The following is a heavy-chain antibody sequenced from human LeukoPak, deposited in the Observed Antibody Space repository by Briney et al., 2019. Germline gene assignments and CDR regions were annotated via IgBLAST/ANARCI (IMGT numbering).Heavy chain of an antibody. V-gene: IGHV4-31*03. Sequence: SETLSLTCTVSGVSISSGGYYWSWIRQHPGKGLEWIGYIYYSGSTYYNPSHKSRVTISVDTSKNQFSLKLSSVTAADTAVYYCASSVRGYYDPGSLDYWGQGTLVTVSS. CDR2: IYYSGST. J-gene: IGHJ4*02. D-gene: IGHD3-3*01. CDR1: GVSISSGGYY. CDR3: ASSVRGYYDPGSLDY.